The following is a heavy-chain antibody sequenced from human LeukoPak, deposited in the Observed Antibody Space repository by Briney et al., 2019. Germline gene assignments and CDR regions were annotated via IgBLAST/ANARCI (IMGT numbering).Heavy chain of an antibody. CDR2: ISAYNDNT. CDR1: GYTFASYG. J-gene: IGHJ4*02. D-gene: IGHD6-6*01. CDR3: AREGDSSSSSYFDY. V-gene: IGHV1-18*01. Sequence: ASVKVSCKASGYTFASYGVSWVRQAPGQGHEWMGWISAYNDNTNHAQKFQGRVTMTIDTSTSTAYMELRSLRSDDTAVYYCAREGDSSSSSYFDYWGQGTLVTVSS.